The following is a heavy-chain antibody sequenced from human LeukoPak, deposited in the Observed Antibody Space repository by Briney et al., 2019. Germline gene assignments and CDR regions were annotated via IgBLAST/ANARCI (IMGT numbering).Heavy chain of an antibody. CDR1: GFTFSSYA. Sequence: PGGSLRLSCAASGFTFSSYAMSWVRQAPGKGLEWVSAISGSGGSTYYADSVKGRFTISRDNSKNTLYLQMNSLRAEGTAVYYCAKGSRYYYYYYMDVWGKGTTVTVSS. J-gene: IGHJ6*03. D-gene: IGHD6-13*01. V-gene: IGHV3-23*01. CDR2: ISGSGGST. CDR3: AKGSRYYYYYYMDV.